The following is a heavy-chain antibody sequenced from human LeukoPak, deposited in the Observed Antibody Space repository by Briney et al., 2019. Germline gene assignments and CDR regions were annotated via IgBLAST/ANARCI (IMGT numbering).Heavy chain of an antibody. D-gene: IGHD5-18*01. V-gene: IGHV3-7*01. Sequence: SGGSLRLSCAASGFTFSSYWMSWVRQSPGKGLEWVANIKQDGSEKYYVDSVKGRFTISRDNAKNSLYLQMNSLRAEDTAVYYCARANGRYSYGFWGQGTLVTVSS. CDR2: IKQDGSEK. CDR3: ARANGRYSYGF. J-gene: IGHJ4*02. CDR1: GFTFSSYW.